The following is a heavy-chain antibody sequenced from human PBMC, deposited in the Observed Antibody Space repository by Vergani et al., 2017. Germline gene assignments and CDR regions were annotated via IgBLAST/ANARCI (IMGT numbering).Heavy chain of an antibody. J-gene: IGHJ4*02. CDR2: IKSDGSIT. CDR3: ARGASGDYVSSFDY. V-gene: IGHV3-74*03. Sequence: DVHLAESGGGFFQPGGSLRLSCSASGFSFNSYWMHWVRQVPGKGLLWVSRIKSDGSITAYADSVKGRFTISRDNAQNTLYLQMNSLRVEDTGVYYCARGASGDYVSSFDYWGQGTLVTVSS. CDR1: GFSFNSYW. D-gene: IGHD4-17*01.